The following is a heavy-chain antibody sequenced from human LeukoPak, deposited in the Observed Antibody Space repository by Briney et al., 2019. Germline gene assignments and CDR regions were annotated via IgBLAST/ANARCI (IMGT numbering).Heavy chain of an antibody. J-gene: IGHJ5*02. Sequence: GGSLRLSCAASGFTVSSNYMSWVRQAPGKGLEWVSVIYSGGSTYYADSVKGRFTISRDNSKNTLYLQMNSLRAEDTAVYYCAREALGSRHYDILTGRPVNWFDPWGQGTLVTVSS. CDR3: AREALGSRHYDILTGRPVNWFDP. V-gene: IGHV3-66*01. CDR2: IYSGGST. CDR1: GFTVSSNY. D-gene: IGHD3-9*01.